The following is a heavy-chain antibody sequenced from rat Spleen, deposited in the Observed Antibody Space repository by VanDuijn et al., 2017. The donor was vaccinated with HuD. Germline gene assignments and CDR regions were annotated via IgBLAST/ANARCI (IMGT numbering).Heavy chain of an antibody. CDR1: GFTFSDFN. V-gene: IGHV5S10*01. J-gene: IGHJ3*01. D-gene: IGHD3-2*01. CDR3: TTYSDFGTSPLAF. Sequence: EVQLVESGGRLVQPGNSLKLSCAASGFTFSDFNMAWVRQSPKKGLEWVASISYDGGSTSYRYSVKGRFTISRYNAKSTLYLQMDSLRSEDTATYYCTTYSDFGTSPLAFWGHGTLVTVSS. CDR2: ISYDGGST.